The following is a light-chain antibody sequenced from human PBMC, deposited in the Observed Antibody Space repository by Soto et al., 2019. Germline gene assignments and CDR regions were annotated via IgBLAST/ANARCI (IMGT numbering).Light chain of an antibody. J-gene: IGKJ1*01. CDR3: HQYNSWPWT. CDR2: GAS. CDR1: QSVTSSY. Sequence: IVLTQSPGTLSLSPGEGATLSCRASQSVTSSYLAWYQQKPGQAPRLLIYGASSRATGIPDRFSGSGSGTDFTLTISRLEPEDFAIYSCHQYNSWPWTFGQGTKVDI. V-gene: IGKV3-20*01.